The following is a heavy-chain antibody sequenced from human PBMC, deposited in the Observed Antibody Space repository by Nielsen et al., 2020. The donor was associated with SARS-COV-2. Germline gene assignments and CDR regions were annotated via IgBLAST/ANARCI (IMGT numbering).Heavy chain of an antibody. CDR1: GYTLTELS. Sequence: SCKVSGYTLTELSMHWVRQAPGKGLEWVAVISYDGSNKYYADSVKGRFTISRDNSKNTLYLQMNSLRAEDTAVYYCARDKRGYDFWSGYYSDYGMDVWGQGTTVTVSS. V-gene: IGHV3-33*05. J-gene: IGHJ6*02. D-gene: IGHD3-3*01. CDR2: ISYDGSNK. CDR3: ARDKRGYDFWSGYYSDYGMDV.